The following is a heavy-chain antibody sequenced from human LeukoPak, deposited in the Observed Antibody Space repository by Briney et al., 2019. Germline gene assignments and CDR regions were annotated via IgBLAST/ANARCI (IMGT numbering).Heavy chain of an antibody. Sequence: ASVNVSCKASGYTFTSYYMHWVRQAPGQGLEWMGIINPSGGSTSYAQKFQGRVTMTRDTSISTAYMELSRLRSDDTAVYYCARDSGDCSGGSCYIRYYMDVWGKGTTVTVSS. D-gene: IGHD2-15*01. CDR2: INPSGGST. V-gene: IGHV1-46*01. CDR1: GYTFTSYY. CDR3: ARDSGDCSGGSCYIRYYMDV. J-gene: IGHJ6*03.